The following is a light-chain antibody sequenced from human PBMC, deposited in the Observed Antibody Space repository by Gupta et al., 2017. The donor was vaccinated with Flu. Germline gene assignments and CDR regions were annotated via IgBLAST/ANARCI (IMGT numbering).Light chain of an antibody. J-gene: IGLJ2*01. CDR3: CSYAGSYTNVL. Sequence: VTISCTGTSSDVGGYNYVSWYQQHPDKAPKLIIYDVNKRPSGVPDRFSGSKSGNTASLTISGLQAEDEADYYCCSYAGSYTNVLFGGGTKLTVL. CDR1: SSDVGGYNY. CDR2: DVN. V-gene: IGLV2-11*01.